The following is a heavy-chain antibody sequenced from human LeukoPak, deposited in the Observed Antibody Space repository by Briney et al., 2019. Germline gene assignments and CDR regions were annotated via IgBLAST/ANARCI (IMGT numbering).Heavy chain of an antibody. CDR1: GGSISSNSYY. CDR2: IYYSGST. D-gene: IGHD5-18*01. CDR3: ARVGGYSYGSVFDY. Sequence: SETLSLTCTVSGGSISSNSYYWGWIRQPPGKGLEWIGSIYYSGSTYYNPSLKSRVTISVDTSKNQFSLKLSSVTAADTAVYYCARVGGYSYGSVFDYWGQGTLVTVSS. J-gene: IGHJ4*02. V-gene: IGHV4-39*07.